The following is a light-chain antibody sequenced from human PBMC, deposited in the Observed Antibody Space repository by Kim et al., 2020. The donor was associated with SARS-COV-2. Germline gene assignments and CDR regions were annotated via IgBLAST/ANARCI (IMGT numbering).Light chain of an antibody. CDR2: NND. J-gene: IGLJ2*01. CDR1: SSNIGSNT. Sequence: QSALTQPPSASGTPGQRVTISCSGSSSNIGSNTVNWYQQLPGTAPKLLIYNNDQRPSGVPDRFSGSKSGTSASLAIGGLQSEDEADYYCAAWDDSLNGYVVFGGGTQLTVL. CDR3: AAWDDSLNGYVV. V-gene: IGLV1-44*01.